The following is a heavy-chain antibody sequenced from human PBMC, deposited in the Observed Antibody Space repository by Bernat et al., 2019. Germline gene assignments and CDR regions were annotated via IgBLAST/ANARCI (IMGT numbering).Heavy chain of an antibody. J-gene: IGHJ6*02. D-gene: IGHD3-9*01. Sequence: QVQLVQSGAEVKKPGASVKVSCKASGYTFTGYYMHWVRQAPGQGLEWMGGINPNSGGTNYAQKFEGRVTITRDTSISTAYMEMSRLRSDDTAVYYCARDPELRYSIPYYYYYYGMDVWGQGTTVTVSS. CDR1: GYTFTGYY. CDR2: INPNSGGT. V-gene: IGHV1-2*02. CDR3: ARDPELRYSIPYYYYYYGMDV.